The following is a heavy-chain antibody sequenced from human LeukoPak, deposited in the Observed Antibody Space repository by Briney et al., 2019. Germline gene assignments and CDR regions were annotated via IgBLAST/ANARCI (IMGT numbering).Heavy chain of an antibody. Sequence: GGSLRLSCAASGFTFSSYGMHWVRQAPGKGLEWVAFIRYDGSNKYYADSVKGRFTISRDNSKNTLYLQMNSLRAEDTAVYYCAKDSAVSRAYYYYMDVWGKGTTVTISS. V-gene: IGHV3-30*02. D-gene: IGHD4-11*01. CDR2: IRYDGSNK. CDR3: AKDSAVSRAYYYYMDV. J-gene: IGHJ6*03. CDR1: GFTFSSYG.